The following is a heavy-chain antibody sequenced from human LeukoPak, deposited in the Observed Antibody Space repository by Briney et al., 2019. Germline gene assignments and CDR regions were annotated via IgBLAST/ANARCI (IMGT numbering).Heavy chain of an antibody. D-gene: IGHD4-17*01. CDR1: GYSFTTYW. CDR3: ARHSWGVTTGLDY. J-gene: IGHJ4*02. CDR2: IYPGDSDI. V-gene: IGHV5-51*01. Sequence: KTGESLKISCKGSGYSFTTYWIGWVRQMPGKGLEWMGIIYPGDSDITYSPSFQGQVTISADKSINTAYLQWSSLKASDAAMYYCARHSWGVTTGLDYWGQGTLVTVSS.